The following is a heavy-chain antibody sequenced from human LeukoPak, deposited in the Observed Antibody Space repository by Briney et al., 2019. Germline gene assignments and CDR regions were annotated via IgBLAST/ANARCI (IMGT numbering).Heavy chain of an antibody. V-gene: IGHV4-34*01. D-gene: IGHD3-16*01. CDR3: ARVRGGRGRGRLGNWFDP. J-gene: IGHJ5*02. Sequence: KPSETLSLTCAVYGGSSSGYYWSWIRQPPGKGLEWIGEINHSGSTNYNPSLKSRVTISVDTSKNQFSLKLSSVTAADTAVYYCARVRGGRGRGRLGNWFDPWGQGTLVTVSS. CDR2: INHSGST. CDR1: GGSSSGYY.